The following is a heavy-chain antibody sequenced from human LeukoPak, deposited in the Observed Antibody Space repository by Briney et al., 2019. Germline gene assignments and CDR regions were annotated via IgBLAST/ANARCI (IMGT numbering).Heavy chain of an antibody. D-gene: IGHD5-24*01. CDR3: ARDGVEMATAGGH. CDR1: GFTFSNAW. CDR2: INQDGSDK. Sequence: QPGGSLRLSCAASGFTFSNAWMSWVRQAPGKGLEWVANINQDGSDKKHMDSVKGRFTISRDNAKNSLYLQMNSLRAENTAVYYCARDGVEMATAGGHWGQGTLVTVSS. J-gene: IGHJ4*02. V-gene: IGHV3-7*03.